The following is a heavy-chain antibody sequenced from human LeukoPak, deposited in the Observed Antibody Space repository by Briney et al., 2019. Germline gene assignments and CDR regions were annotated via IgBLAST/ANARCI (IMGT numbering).Heavy chain of an antibody. CDR1: GFTFSSYS. CDR2: ISSSSSTI. Sequence: GXSLRLSCAASGFTFSSYSMNWVRQAPGKGLEWVSYISSSSSTIYYADSVKGRFTVSRDNAKNSLYLQMNSLRAEDTAVYCCARISGSYYPDAFDIWGQGTVVTVSS. CDR3: ARISGSYYPDAFDI. V-gene: IGHV3-48*01. J-gene: IGHJ3*02. D-gene: IGHD1-26*01.